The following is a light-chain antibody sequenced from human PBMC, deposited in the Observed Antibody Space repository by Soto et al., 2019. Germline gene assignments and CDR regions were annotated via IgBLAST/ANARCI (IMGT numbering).Light chain of an antibody. CDR1: QIISRS. J-gene: IGKJ2*01. V-gene: IGKV3-15*01. CDR2: DAS. Sequence: EIVLTQSPAILSVSPGERATLSCRASQIISRSLAWYQQKPGQAPRLLMSDASTRATGIPARFSGSGSGTEFTLTISSLQSEDFALYYCHQYNSWPPGTFGQGTKVDIK. CDR3: HQYNSWPPGT.